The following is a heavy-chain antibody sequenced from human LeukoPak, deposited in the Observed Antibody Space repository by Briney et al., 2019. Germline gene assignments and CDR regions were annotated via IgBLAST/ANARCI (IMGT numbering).Heavy chain of an antibody. D-gene: IGHD3-3*01. CDR1: GFIVTNNY. Sequence: PGGSLRLSCAVSGFIVTNNYMTWVRQAPGKGLECVSFISSDGRTYYADSVKGRFTISRDNSGNTLYLQMNSLRTEDTAEYYCASRARSGYYYGMDVWGQGTTVTVSS. J-gene: IGHJ6*02. CDR2: ISSDGRT. CDR3: ASRARSGYYYGMDV. V-gene: IGHV3-66*02.